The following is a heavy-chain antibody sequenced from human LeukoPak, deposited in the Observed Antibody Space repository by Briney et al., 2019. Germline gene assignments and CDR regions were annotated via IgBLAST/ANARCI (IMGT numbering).Heavy chain of an antibody. J-gene: IGHJ6*02. CDR2: ISGSGGST. Sequence: QAGGSLRPSCAASGFTFSSYAMSWVRQAPGKGLEWVSAISGSGGSTYYADSVKGRFTISRDNSKNTLYLQMNSLRAEDTAVYYCARDPALRFLEWLRSSYYYGMDVWGQGTTVTVSS. CDR3: ARDPALRFLEWLRSSYYYGMDV. V-gene: IGHV3-23*01. CDR1: GFTFSSYA. D-gene: IGHD3-3*01.